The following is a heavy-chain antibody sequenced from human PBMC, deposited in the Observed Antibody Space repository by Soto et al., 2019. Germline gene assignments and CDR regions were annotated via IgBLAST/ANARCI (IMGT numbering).Heavy chain of an antibody. CDR2: IIPILGIA. J-gene: IGHJ6*03. V-gene: IGHV1-69*08. Sequence: QVQLVQSGAEVKKPGSSVKVSCKASGGTFSSYTISWVRQAPGQGLEWMGRIIPILGIANYAQKFQGRVTITADKSTSTAYMELSSLRSEDTAVYYCARDRRSTDYEASYYYYMDVWGKGTTVTVSS. CDR3: ARDRRSTDYEASYYYYMDV. CDR1: GGTFSSYT. D-gene: IGHD4-17*01.